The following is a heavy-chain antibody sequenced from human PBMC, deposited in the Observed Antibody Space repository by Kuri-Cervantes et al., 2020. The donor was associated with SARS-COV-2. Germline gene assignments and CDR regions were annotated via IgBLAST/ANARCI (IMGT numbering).Heavy chain of an antibody. CDR2: INPSGSGT. V-gene: IGHV1-46*02. J-gene: IGHJ4*02. Sequence: ASVKVSCKASGYTFNNYDMYWVRQAPGQGLEWMGIINPSGSGTRYPQRFQDRISMTRDTSTSTVYMELSSLTSEDTAVYYCVVGFFSSRKWDYWGQGTLVTVSS. CDR1: GYTFNNYD. D-gene: IGHD2-15*01. CDR3: VVGFFSSRKWDY.